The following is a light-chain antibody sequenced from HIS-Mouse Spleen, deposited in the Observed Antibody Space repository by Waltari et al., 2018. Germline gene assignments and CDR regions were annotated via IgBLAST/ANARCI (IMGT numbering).Light chain of an antibody. CDR2: EDS. Sequence: SYELTQPPLVSVFPGQTARITCSGDSLPKKYAHWYQQKSGQAPVLVIYEDSKRPSGIPERFSGSSSGTMATLTISGAQVEDEADYYCYSTDSSGNHRVFGGGTKLTVL. CDR3: YSTDSSGNHRV. V-gene: IGLV3-10*01. J-gene: IGLJ2*01. CDR1: SLPKKY.